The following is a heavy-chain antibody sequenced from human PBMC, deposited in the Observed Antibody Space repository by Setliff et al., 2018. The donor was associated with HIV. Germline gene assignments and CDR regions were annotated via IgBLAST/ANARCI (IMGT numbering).Heavy chain of an antibody. D-gene: IGHD4-17*01. CDR2: IYNSEMI. CDR1: GASISSDT. Sequence: PSETLSLTCIVSGASISSDTWSWIRQPPGKGLQWIGFIYNSEMINYNPSLKSRVSMSLDTSKNQFSLKLTSVTAADTAVFYCAREPTVTSRSGYFDYWGQGTLVTVSS. J-gene: IGHJ4*02. V-gene: IGHV4-59*01. CDR3: AREPTVTSRSGYFDY.